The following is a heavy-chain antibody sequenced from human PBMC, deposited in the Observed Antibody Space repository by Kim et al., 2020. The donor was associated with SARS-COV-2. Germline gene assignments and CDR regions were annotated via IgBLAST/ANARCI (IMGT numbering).Heavy chain of an antibody. D-gene: IGHD3-16*01. CDR1: GFTFDDYA. J-gene: IGHJ4*02. CDR2: ISWNSGSI. CDR3: AKDKEMGGNEHFYYFDY. Sequence: GGSLRLSCAASGFTFDDYAMHWVRQAPGKGLEWVSGISWNSGSIGYADSVKGRFTISRDNAKNSLYLQMNSLRAEDTALYYCAKDKEMGGNEHFYYFDYWGQGTLVTVSS. V-gene: IGHV3-9*01.